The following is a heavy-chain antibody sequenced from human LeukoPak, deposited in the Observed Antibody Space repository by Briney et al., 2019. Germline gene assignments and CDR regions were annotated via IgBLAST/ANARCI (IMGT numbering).Heavy chain of an antibody. CDR1: GDSVSSNSAA. D-gene: IGHD6-13*01. V-gene: IGHV6-1*01. CDR2: TYYRSKWYN. CDR3: ARVQQLGQGFHY. Sequence: SQTLSLTCAISGDSVSSNSAAWNWIRQSPSRGLEWLGMTYYRSKWYNDYALSVKSRISINPDTSKNQFSLQLNSVTPEDTAVYYCARVQQLGQGFHYWGLGTLVTVSS. J-gene: IGHJ4*02.